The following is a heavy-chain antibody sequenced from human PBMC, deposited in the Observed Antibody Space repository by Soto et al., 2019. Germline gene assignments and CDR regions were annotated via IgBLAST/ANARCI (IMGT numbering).Heavy chain of an antibody. J-gene: IGHJ4*02. D-gene: IGHD2-15*01. V-gene: IGHV3-7*03. Sequence: GGSLRLSCAASGFTFSNYWMNWVRQAPGKGLEWVANINEDGSERSYVDSVKGRFSISRDNAKNSLLLQMNSLRAEDAAVYYCVKGTSTPGVDFWGRGAWVTVSS. CDR2: INEDGSER. CDR1: GFTFSNYW. CDR3: VKGTSTPGVDF.